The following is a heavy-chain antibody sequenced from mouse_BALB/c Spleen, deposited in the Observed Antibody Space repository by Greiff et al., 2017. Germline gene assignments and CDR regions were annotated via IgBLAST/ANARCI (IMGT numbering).Heavy chain of an antibody. CDR1: GDSITSGY. Sequence: EVKLVESGPSLVKPSQTLSLICSVTGDSITSGYWNWIRKFPGNKLEYMGYISYSGSTYYNPSLKSRISITRDTSKNQYYLQLNSVTTEDTATYYCARSYYDYDAYAMDYWGQGTSVTVSP. V-gene: IGHV3-8*02. J-gene: IGHJ4*01. D-gene: IGHD2-4*01. CDR2: ISYSGST. CDR3: ARSYYDYDAYAMDY.